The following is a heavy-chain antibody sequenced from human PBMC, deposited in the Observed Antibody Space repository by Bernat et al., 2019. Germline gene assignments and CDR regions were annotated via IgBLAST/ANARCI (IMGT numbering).Heavy chain of an antibody. J-gene: IGHJ4*02. CDR2: INHSGST. CDR1: GGSFSGYY. V-gene: IGHV4-34*01. Sequence: QVQLQQWGAGLLKPSETLSLTCAVYGGSFSGYYWSWIRQPPGKGLEWIGEINHSGSTNYNPSLKSRVTISVDTSKNQFSLKLSSVTAADTAVYYCARGGLRFLEWLPDYWGQGTLVTVSS. D-gene: IGHD3-3*01. CDR3: ARGGLRFLEWLPDY.